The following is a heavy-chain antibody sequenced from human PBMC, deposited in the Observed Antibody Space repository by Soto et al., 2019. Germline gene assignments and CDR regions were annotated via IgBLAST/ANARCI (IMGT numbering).Heavy chain of an antibody. CDR2: ISDSGATT. D-gene: IGHD6-19*01. CDR3: AKEDTSSGSLDY. J-gene: IGHJ4*02. CDR1: GFTFDDYA. Sequence: PGGSLRLSCAASGFTFDDYAMHWVRQAPGKGLEWVSGISDSGATTYYADSVRGRFTISRDNSKNTLYLQMKSLRAEDSASYYCAKEDTSSGSLDYWGQGALVTVSS. V-gene: IGHV3-23*01.